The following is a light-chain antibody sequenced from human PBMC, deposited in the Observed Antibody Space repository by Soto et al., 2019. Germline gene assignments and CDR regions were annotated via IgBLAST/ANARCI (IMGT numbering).Light chain of an antibody. CDR2: GAS. CDR3: QHSNDWPFT. Sequence: EIVMTQSPATLSVSPGERATLSCRASQSVSSNLAWYQQKPGQAPRLLIYGASTRATGIPARFSGSGSGTEFTLTISSLQSEDFAVYYCQHSNDWPFTFGQGTRLEMK. CDR1: QSVSSN. V-gene: IGKV3-15*01. J-gene: IGKJ5*01.